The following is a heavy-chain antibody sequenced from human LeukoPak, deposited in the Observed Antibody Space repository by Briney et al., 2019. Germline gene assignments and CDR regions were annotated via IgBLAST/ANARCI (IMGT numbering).Heavy chain of an antibody. CDR1: GYTFTSYY. V-gene: IGHV1-46*01. J-gene: IGHJ4*02. CDR2: INPSGGST. Sequence: ASVKVSCKASGYTFTSYYMHWVRQAPGQGLEWMGIINPSGGSTSYAQKFQGRVTMTRDMSTSTVYMELSSLRSEDTAVYYCARTRVWELLFDYWGQGTLVTVSS. CDR3: ARTRVWELLFDY. D-gene: IGHD1-7*01.